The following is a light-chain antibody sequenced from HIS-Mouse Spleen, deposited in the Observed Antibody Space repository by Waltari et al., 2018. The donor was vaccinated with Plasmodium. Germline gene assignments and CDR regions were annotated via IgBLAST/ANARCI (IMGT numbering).Light chain of an antibody. CDR3: CSYAGSSTWV. CDR2: EGS. J-gene: IGLJ3*02. V-gene: IGLV2-23*01. Sequence: SALPHPASVSGSPGQSIPISCTGPTSHVGSYHLVSWYQQHPGKAPKLMIYEGSKRPSGVSNRFSGSKSGNTASLTISGLQAEDEADYYCCSYAGSSTWVFGGGTKLTVL. CDR1: TSHVGSYHL.